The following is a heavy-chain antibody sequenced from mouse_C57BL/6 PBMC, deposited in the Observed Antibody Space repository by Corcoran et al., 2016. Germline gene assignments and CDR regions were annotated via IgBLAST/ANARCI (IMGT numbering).Heavy chain of an antibody. V-gene: IGHV1-26*01. J-gene: IGHJ3*01. Sequence: EVQLQQSGPELVKPGASVKISCKASGYTFTDYYMNWVKQSHGQSLEWIGDINPNNGGTSYNQKFKGKATLTVDKSSSTAYMLLSSLTSEDSAVYFCARVGTTVPAVAYWGQGTLVTVSA. CDR1: GYTFTDYY. D-gene: IGHD1-1*01. CDR2: INPNNGGT. CDR3: ARVGTTVPAVAY.